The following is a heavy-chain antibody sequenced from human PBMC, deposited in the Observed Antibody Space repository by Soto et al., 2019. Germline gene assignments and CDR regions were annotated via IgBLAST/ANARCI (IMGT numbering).Heavy chain of an antibody. J-gene: IGHJ3*02. Sequence: EVQLVESGGGLVQPGGSLRLSCAASGFTCSSYSMNWVCQAPGKGLEWVAYISSSSSIIYYADSVKGRFTISRDNAKNSLYLQMTSLRNEDTAVYYCARERERLDFWSGLHDAFDIWGQGAMVTGS. D-gene: IGHD3-3*01. CDR2: ISSSSSII. CDR1: GFTCSSYS. CDR3: ARERERLDFWSGLHDAFDI. V-gene: IGHV3-48*02.